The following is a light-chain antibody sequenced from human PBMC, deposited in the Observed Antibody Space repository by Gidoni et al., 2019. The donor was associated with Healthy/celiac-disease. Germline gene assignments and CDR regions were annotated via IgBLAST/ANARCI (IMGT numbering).Light chain of an antibody. J-gene: IGKJ1*01. V-gene: IGKV1-16*02. Sequence: DIHMTQSPSSLSESLGDRVPNPWRASQGISNYLAWLQQKPGKAPKSLIYSASCLQSGVPSKFSGSVSGTDFTLTISSLQPEDFASYYCQQYNSYPPLTFGQGTKVEIK. CDR3: QQYNSYPPLT. CDR2: SAS. CDR1: QGISNY.